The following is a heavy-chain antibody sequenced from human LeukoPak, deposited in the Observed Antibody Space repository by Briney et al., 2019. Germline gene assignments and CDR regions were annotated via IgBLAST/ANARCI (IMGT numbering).Heavy chain of an antibody. CDR1: VFTFSDYY. CDR2: ISGSGSTI. V-gene: IGHV3-11*01. CDR3: ARDLDYGVYADY. J-gene: IGHJ4*02. D-gene: IGHD4-17*01. Sequence: PGGSLRLSCAASVFTFSDYYMSWIRQAPGKGLEWVSYISGSGSTIYYADSVKGRFTISRDNAKNSLYLQMNSLRAEDTAVYYCARDLDYGVYADYWGQGTLVTVSS.